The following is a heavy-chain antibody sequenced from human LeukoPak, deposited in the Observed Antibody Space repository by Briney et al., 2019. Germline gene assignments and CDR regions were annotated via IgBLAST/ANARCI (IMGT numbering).Heavy chain of an antibody. CDR2: IYYSGST. Sequence: SETLSLTCTVSGGSVSSGNYYWSWIRQPPGKGLEWIGYIYYSGSTNYNPSLKSRVTISVDTSKNQFSLKLSSVTAADTAVYYCARASGHSDYWGQGTLVTVSS. CDR3: ARASGHSDY. D-gene: IGHD6-25*01. V-gene: IGHV4-61*01. CDR1: GGSVSSGNYY. J-gene: IGHJ4*02.